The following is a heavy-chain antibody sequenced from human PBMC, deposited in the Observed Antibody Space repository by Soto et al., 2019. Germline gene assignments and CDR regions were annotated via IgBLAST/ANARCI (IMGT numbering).Heavy chain of an antibody. CDR3: ERDLRYYDSSGYFDY. V-gene: IGHV3-11*01. Sequence: GGSLRLSCAASGFSFSDYQMSWIRQAPGKGLEWVSYISSSGTIIYYADSVKGRFTISRDNAKKSLYLQMNSLRAEDTAMYYCERDLRYYDSSGYFDYWGQGTLVTVYS. CDR1: GFSFSDYQ. CDR2: ISSSGTII. J-gene: IGHJ4*02. D-gene: IGHD3-22*01.